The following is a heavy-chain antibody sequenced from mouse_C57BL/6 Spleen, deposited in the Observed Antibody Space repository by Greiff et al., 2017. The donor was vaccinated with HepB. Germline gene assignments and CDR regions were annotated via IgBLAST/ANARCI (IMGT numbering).Heavy chain of an antibody. V-gene: IGHV1-15*01. CDR1: GYTFTDYE. CDR3: TRGVDYGSSYVDWYFDV. Sequence: VQRVESGAELVRPGASVTLSCKASGYTFTDYEMHWVKQTPVHGLEWIGAIDPETGGTAYNQKFKGKAILTADKSSSTAYMELRSLTSEDSAVYYCTRGVDYGSSYVDWYFDVWGTGTTVTVSS. D-gene: IGHD1-1*01. CDR2: IDPETGGT. J-gene: IGHJ1*03.